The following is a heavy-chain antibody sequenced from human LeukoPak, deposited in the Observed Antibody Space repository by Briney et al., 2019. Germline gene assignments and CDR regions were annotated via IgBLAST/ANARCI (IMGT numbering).Heavy chain of an antibody. V-gene: IGHV4-39*01. CDR3: AGGSYYDYVWGSYRWTD. J-gene: IGHJ4*02. CDR1: GGSISSSSYS. Sequence: SETLSLTCTVSGGSISSSSYSWGWIRQPPGKGLEWIGSIYYSGSTYYNPSLKSRVTISVDTSKNQFSLKLSSVTAADTAVYYCAGGSYYDYVWGSYRWTDWGQGTLVTVSS. CDR2: IYYSGST. D-gene: IGHD3-16*02.